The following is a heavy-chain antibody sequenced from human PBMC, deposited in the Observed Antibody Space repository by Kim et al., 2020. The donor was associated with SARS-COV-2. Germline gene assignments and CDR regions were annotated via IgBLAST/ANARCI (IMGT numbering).Heavy chain of an antibody. CDR1: GFTFSNAW. Sequence: GGSLRLSCAASGFTFSNAWMSWVRQAPGKGQEWVGRIKSKTDGGTTYYAAPVKGRFTISRDDSKNTLYLQMNSLKTEDTAVYYCTTDSVVVVAAPFQHWGRGTLVTVSS. D-gene: IGHD2-15*01. CDR3: TTDSVVVVAAPFQH. V-gene: IGHV3-15*01. CDR2: IKSKTDGGTT. J-gene: IGHJ1*01.